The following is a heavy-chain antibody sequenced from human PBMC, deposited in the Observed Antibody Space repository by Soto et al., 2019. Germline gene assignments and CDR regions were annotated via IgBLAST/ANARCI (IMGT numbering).Heavy chain of an antibody. D-gene: IGHD3-22*01. CDR2: IIPIFGTA. V-gene: IGHV1-69*12. CDR1: GGTFSSYA. CDR3: ARGLMYYYDSSGYCLDY. J-gene: IGHJ4*02. Sequence: QVQLVQSGAEVKKPGSSVKVSCKASGGTFSSYAISWVRQAPGQGLEWMGGIIPIFGTANYAQKFQGRVTITADESTSTAYMDLSSLRSEDTAVYYCARGLMYYYDSSGYCLDYWGQGTLVTVSS.